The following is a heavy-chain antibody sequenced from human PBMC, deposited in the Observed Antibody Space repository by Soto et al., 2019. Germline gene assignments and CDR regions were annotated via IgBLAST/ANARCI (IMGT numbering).Heavy chain of an antibody. J-gene: IGHJ4*02. CDR3: ARHESAGLVVDVGVFDY. CDR1: GGSISSSSYY. D-gene: IGHD6-19*01. Sequence: QLQLQESGPGLVKPSETLSLTCTVSGGSISSSSYYWGWIRQPPGKGLEWIGSIYYSGSTYYNPSLKSRVTISVDTSKNQFSLKLSSVTAADTAVYYCARHESAGLVVDVGVFDYWGQGTLVTVSS. V-gene: IGHV4-39*01. CDR2: IYYSGST.